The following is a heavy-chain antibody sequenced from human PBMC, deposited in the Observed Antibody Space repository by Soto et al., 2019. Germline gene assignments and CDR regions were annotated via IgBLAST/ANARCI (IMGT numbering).Heavy chain of an antibody. V-gene: IGHV1-69*08. CDR2: IIPILGIA. J-gene: IGHJ3*02. CDR3: ARDGGGSYYAFDI. D-gene: IGHD1-26*01. Sequence: QVQLVQSGAEVKKPGSSVKVSCKASGGTFSSYTISWVRQAPGQGLEWMGRIIPILGIANYAQKFQGRVTITADKSTSTAYMELSSLRSEDTAVYYCARDGGGSYYAFDIWGQGTMVTVSS. CDR1: GGTFSSYT.